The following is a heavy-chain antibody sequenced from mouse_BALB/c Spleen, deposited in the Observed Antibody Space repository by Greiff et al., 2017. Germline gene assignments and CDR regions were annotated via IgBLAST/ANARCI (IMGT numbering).Heavy chain of an antibody. J-gene: IGHJ4*01. CDR3: ARPSYYGYAMDY. CDR2: ILPGSGST. V-gene: IGHV1-9*01. Sequence: VQLQQSGPELVKPGASMKISCKATGYTFSSYWIEWVKQRPGHGLEWIGEILPGSGSTNYNEKFKGKATFTADTSSNTAYMQLSSLTSEDSAVYYCARPSYYGYAMDYWGQGTSVTVSS. D-gene: IGHD1-1*01. CDR1: GYTFSSYW.